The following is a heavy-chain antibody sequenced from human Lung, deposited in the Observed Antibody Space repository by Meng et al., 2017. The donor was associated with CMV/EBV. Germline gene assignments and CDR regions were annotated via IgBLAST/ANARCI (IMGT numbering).Heavy chain of an antibody. Sequence: SVKVSXKASGGTFSTYVFSWVRQAPGQGLEWLGGIIPMFGITNYAQKFQGRLTIKADDSTRTAYMDLSSLTSEDTAVYYCARHAEDYYDSRDFSPYAHWGQGTLVXVSS. CDR3: ARHAEDYYDSRDFSPYAH. J-gene: IGHJ4*02. D-gene: IGHD3-22*01. CDR2: IIPMFGIT. V-gene: IGHV1-69*13. CDR1: GGTFSTYV.